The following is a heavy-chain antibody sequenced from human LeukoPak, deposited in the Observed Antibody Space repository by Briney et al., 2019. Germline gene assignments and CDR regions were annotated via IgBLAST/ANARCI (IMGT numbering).Heavy chain of an antibody. CDR3: ASMNGHAFDI. J-gene: IGHJ3*02. Sequence: GGSLRLSCAASGFTPSSYWMHWVRQAPGQGLVWVSGINSDGGSTRYADSVKGRFIITRDNAKNMLYLQMNSLRAEDTAVYYCASMNGHAFDIWGQGTRVTVSS. D-gene: IGHD2-8*01. V-gene: IGHV3-74*01. CDR2: INSDGGST. CDR1: GFTPSSYW.